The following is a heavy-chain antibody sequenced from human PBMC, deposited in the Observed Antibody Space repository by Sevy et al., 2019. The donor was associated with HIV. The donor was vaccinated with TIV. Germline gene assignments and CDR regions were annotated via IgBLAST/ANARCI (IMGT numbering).Heavy chain of an antibody. CDR3: AGSITMVRGVIITGPYFDY. Sequence: GGSLRLSCAASRFTFSSYSMNWVRQAPGKGLEWVSYISSSSSTIYYADSVKGRFTISRDNAKNSLYLQMNSLRDEDTAVYYCAGSITMVRGVIITGPYFDYWGQGTLLTVSS. D-gene: IGHD3-10*01. CDR2: ISSSSSTI. V-gene: IGHV3-48*02. CDR1: RFTFSSYS. J-gene: IGHJ4*02.